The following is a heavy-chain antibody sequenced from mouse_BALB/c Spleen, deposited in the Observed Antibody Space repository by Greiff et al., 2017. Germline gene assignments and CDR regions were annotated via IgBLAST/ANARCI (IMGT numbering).Heavy chain of an antibody. CDR1: GYSITSDYA. CDR3: ARDGYDEAWFAY. Sequence: EVQRVESGPGLVKPSQSLSLTCTVTGYSITSDYAWNWIRQFPGNKLEWMGYISYSGSTSYNPSLKSRISITRDTSKNQFFLQLNSVTTEDTATYYCARDGYDEAWFAYWGQGTLVTVSA. J-gene: IGHJ3*01. D-gene: IGHD2-2*01. V-gene: IGHV3-2*02. CDR2: ISYSGST.